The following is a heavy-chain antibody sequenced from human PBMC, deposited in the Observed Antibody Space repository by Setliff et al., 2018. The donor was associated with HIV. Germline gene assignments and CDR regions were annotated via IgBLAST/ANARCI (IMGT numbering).Heavy chain of an antibody. Sequence: SEILSLTCAVSGYSISNGYYWGWIRQPPGKGLEWIGNIYHSGNAYFHPSLKSRVTISVDTSKNQFSLNLTSVTAADTAVYYCARFMRGIIIRDYYYGMDVWGQGTTVTVSS. V-gene: IGHV4-38-2*01. CDR2: IYHSGNA. CDR1: GYSISNGYY. CDR3: ARFMRGIIIRDYYYGMDV. J-gene: IGHJ6*02. D-gene: IGHD3-10*01.